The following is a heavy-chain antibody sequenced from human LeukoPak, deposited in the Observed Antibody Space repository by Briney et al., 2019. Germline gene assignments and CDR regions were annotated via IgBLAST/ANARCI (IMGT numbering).Heavy chain of an antibody. CDR3: ARERIFGVVIYYYFDY. J-gene: IGHJ4*02. D-gene: IGHD3-3*01. Sequence: PGGSLRLSCAASGFAFGSYAVHWVRQAPGKGLEWVAVISYDGSNEYYADSVKGRFTISRDNSENTLYLQMNSLRAEDTAVYYCARERIFGVVIYYYFDYWGQGTLVTVSS. CDR1: GFAFGSYA. V-gene: IGHV3-30*04. CDR2: ISYDGSNE.